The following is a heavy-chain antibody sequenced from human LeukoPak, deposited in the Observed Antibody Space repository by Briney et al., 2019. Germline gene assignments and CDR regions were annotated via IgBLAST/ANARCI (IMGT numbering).Heavy chain of an antibody. V-gene: IGHV1-2*04. CDR1: GYTFTGYY. Sequence: ASVKVSCKASGYTFTGYYMHWVRQASGQGLEWMGWINPNSGGTNYAQKFQGWVTMTRDTSISTAYMELSRLRSDDTAVYYCARGYYDILTGYYMPNWFDPWGQGTLVTVSS. CDR2: INPNSGGT. J-gene: IGHJ5*02. D-gene: IGHD3-9*01. CDR3: ARGYYDILTGYYMPNWFDP.